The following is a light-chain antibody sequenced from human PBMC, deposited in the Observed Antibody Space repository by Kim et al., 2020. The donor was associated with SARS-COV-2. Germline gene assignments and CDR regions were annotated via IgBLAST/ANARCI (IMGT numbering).Light chain of an antibody. CDR3: NSRDSSGNQLV. Sequence: SSELTQDPAVSVALGQTVRITCQGDSLRNYDASWYQQKKRQAPVVVIYGRNDRPSGIPDRFSGSNAGNTASLTITGAQAEDEANYYCNSRDSSGNQLVFGGGTLLTVL. CDR1: SLRNYD. V-gene: IGLV3-19*01. J-gene: IGLJ3*02. CDR2: GRN.